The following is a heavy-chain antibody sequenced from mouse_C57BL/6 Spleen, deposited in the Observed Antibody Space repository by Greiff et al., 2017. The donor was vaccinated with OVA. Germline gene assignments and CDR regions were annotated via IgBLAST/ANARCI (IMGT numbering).Heavy chain of an antibody. CDR3: ARDGVPEGYFDV. V-gene: IGHV5-4*01. CDR2: ISDGGSYT. J-gene: IGHJ1*03. Sequence: EVMLVESGGGLVKPGGSLKLSCAASGFTFSSYAMSWVRQTPEKRLEWVATISDGGSYTYYPDNVKGRFTISRDNAKNNLYLQMSHLNSEDTAMYYCARDGVPEGYFDVWGTGTTVTVSS. D-gene: IGHD5-1*01. CDR1: GFTFSSYA.